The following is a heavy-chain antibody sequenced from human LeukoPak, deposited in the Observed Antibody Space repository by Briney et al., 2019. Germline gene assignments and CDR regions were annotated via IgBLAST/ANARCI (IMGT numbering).Heavy chain of an antibody. Sequence: GSLRLSCAAPGFTFRTYAMDLVRQAPGKGLEGVSSTGRHTNYADSVEGRFTTSRDNSKSTLYLQMDSLRAEDTAIYYCAKSWRSYDTSNYYAFDLWGQGTMVTVSS. CDR1: GFTFRTYA. V-gene: IGHV3-23*01. CDR2: TGRHT. J-gene: IGHJ3*01. D-gene: IGHD3-22*01. CDR3: AKSWRSYDTSNYYAFDL.